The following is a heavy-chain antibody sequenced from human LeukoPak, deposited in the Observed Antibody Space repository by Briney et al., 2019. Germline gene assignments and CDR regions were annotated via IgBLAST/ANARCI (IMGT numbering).Heavy chain of an antibody. CDR1: GYTFPSSG. D-gene: IGHD4-23*01. V-gene: IGHV1-18*01. Sequence: ASVKVSCKASGYTFPSSGIGWVRQAPGQGLEWMGWISAYNGNTHYAQNLQGRVTMTTDTSTNTVYMELRSLRSDDTAVYYCATHLSYGGNSGGAGDAFDIWGQGTMVTVSS. J-gene: IGHJ3*02. CDR2: ISAYNGNT. CDR3: ATHLSYGGNSGGAGDAFDI.